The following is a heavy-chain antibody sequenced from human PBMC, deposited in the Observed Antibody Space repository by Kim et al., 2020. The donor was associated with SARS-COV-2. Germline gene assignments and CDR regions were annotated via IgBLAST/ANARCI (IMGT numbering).Heavy chain of an antibody. V-gene: IGHV3-49*04. J-gene: IGHJ4*02. CDR1: GFTFGDYA. CDR2: IRSKAYGGTT. D-gene: IGHD3-16*01. Sequence: GGSLRLSCTASGFTFGDYAMSWVRQAPGKGLEWVGFIRSKAYGGTTEYAASVKGRFTISRDDSKSIAYLQMNSLKTEDTAVYYCTRDDYVWGSYSYYFDYWGQGTLVTVSS. CDR3: TRDDYVWGSYSYYFDY.